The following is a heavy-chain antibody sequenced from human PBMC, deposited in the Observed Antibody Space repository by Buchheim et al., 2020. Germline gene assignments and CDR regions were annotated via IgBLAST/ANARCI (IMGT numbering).Heavy chain of an antibody. J-gene: IGHJ4*02. V-gene: IGHV1-69*06. CDR2: IKPILGTT. Sequence: QVQLVQSGAEVKKPGSSVKVSCEASGGTFSNFAISWVRQAPGQGLEWMGGIKPILGTTNYAQKFQGRVTLTADKSTNRAYMELSSLRSEDTAVYYCARDRYYDNSGNYYESADWGQGTL. D-gene: IGHD3-22*01. CDR3: ARDRYYDNSGNYYESAD. CDR1: GGTFSNFA.